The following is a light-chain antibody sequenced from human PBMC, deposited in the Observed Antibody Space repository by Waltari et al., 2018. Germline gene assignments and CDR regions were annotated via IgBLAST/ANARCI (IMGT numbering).Light chain of an antibody. CDR3: QSYDGSLTGWV. Sequence: QSVLTHPPSVSGAPGQRVTISCTGSTSNVGATYGVYWYQQLPGEAPKLLIHDDSSRPSGVPGGFSGSKSGTAAYLAITGLQAEDEADYYCQSYDGSLTGWVFGGGTNLAVL. V-gene: IGLV1-40*01. CDR1: TSNVGATYG. J-gene: IGLJ3*02. CDR2: DDS.